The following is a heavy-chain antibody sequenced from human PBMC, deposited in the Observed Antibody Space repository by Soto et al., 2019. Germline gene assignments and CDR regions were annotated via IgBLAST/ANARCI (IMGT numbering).Heavy chain of an antibody. J-gene: IGHJ4*02. V-gene: IGHV6-1*01. CDR2: TYYRSKWYN. CDR3: ARDPSRVAATMYYFDY. CDR1: GDSVSSNSAA. D-gene: IGHD2-15*01. Sequence: SQTLSLTCAISGDSVSSNSAAWNWIRQSPSRGLEWLGRTYYRSKWYNDYAVSVKSRITINPDTSKNQFSLQLNSVTPEDTAVYYCARDPSRVAATMYYFDYWGQGTLVTVSS.